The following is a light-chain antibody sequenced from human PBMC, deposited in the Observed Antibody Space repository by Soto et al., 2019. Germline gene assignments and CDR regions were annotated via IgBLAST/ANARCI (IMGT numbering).Light chain of an antibody. J-gene: IGLJ1*01. CDR2: KGS. CDR3: CSYAGSITFYV. Sequence: SDLTRVASVSRSPGQSIPINSNGTNSDVGSYNLVSWYQQHPGKAPKLVIYKGSERPSGVSNRFSGSKSGNTASLTISGLQAEDEADYYCCSYAGSITFYVFGTVTKVTVL. CDR1: NSDVGSYNL. V-gene: IGLV2-23*01.